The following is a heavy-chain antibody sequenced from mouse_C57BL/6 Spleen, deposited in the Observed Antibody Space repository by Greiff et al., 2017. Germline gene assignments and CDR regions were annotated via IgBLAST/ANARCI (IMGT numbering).Heavy chain of an antibody. CDR3: AREAWFAY. CDR1: GFTFSDYG. Sequence: EVQLVESGGGLVKPGGSLKLSCAASGFTFSDYGMHWVRQAPEKGLEWVAYISSGSSTIYYADTVKGRFTISRDNAKTTLCLQMTILRSEDSAMYYCAREAWFAYWGQGTLVTVSA. V-gene: IGHV5-17*01. J-gene: IGHJ3*01. CDR2: ISSGSSTI.